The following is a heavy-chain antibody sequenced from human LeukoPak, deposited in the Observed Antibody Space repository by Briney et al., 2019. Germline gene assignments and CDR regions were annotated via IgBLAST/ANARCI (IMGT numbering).Heavy chain of an antibody. J-gene: IGHJ6*03. D-gene: IGHD4-11*01. CDR2: IYSGGST. CDR3: ARVSPTVTTSGYYYYYMDV. Sequence: GGSLRLSCAASGFTFSSHWMNWVRQAPGKGLEWVSVIYSGGSTYYADSVKGRFTISRDNSKNTLYLQMNSLRAEDTAVYYCARVSPTVTTSGYYYYYMDVWGKGTTVTVSS. CDR1: GFTFSSHW. V-gene: IGHV3-53*01.